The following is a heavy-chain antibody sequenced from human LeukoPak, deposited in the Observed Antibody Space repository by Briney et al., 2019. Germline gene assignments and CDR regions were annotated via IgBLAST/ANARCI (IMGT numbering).Heavy chain of an antibody. CDR3: ARDRRTVAGTSYYYGMDV. Sequence: ASVKVSCKASGYTFTSYDINWVRQATGQGLEWMGWMNPNSGNTGYAQKFQGRVTMTRNTSISTAYMELSSLRAEDTAVYYCARDRRTVAGTSYYYGMDVWGQGTTVTVSS. V-gene: IGHV1-8*01. D-gene: IGHD6-13*01. CDR2: MNPNSGNT. CDR1: GYTFTSYD. J-gene: IGHJ6*02.